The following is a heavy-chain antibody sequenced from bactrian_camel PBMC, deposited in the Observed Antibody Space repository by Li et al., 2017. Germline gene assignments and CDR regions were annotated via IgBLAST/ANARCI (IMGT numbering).Heavy chain of an antibody. Sequence: EVQLVESGGGSVQPGESLRLSGVASGFDSSDYAMSWVRQAPGKGLEWVSAINSGGDITYYAASLKGRVTISRDNAKNTVYLQLNHLKTEDMAMYYCAADREGLQFSLLAPLSQDAYDYWGQGTQVTVS. CDR2: INSGGDIT. D-gene: IGHD1*01. CDR1: GFDSSDYA. J-gene: IGHJ4*01. V-gene: IGHV3S40*01. CDR3: AADREGLQFSLLAPLSQDAYDY.